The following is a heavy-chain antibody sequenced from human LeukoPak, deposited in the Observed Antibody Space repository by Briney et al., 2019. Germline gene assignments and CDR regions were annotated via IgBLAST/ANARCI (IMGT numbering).Heavy chain of an antibody. J-gene: IGHJ4*02. D-gene: IGHD3-22*01. CDR2: IIPILGIA. Sequence: ASVKVSCKASGYTFSNYAISWVRQAPGQGLEWMGRIIPILGIANYAQKFQGRVTITADKSTSTAYMELSSLRSEDTAVYYCARGPTYYYDSSGYFYFDYWGQGTLVTVSS. CDR3: ARGPTYYYDSSGYFYFDY. V-gene: IGHV1-69*04. CDR1: GYTFSNYA.